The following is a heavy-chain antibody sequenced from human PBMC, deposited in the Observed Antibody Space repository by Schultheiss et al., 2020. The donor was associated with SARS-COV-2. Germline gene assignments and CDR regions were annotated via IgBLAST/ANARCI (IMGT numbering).Heavy chain of an antibody. CDR3: AREGGASSGWYPSYYYYGMDV. CDR1: GFTFSSYA. V-gene: IGHV3-23*01. CDR2: ISGSGGST. J-gene: IGHJ6*02. D-gene: IGHD6-19*01. Sequence: GESLKISCAASGFTFSSYAMSWVRQAPGKGLEWVSAISGSGGSTYYADSVKGRFTISRDNAKNSLYLQMNSLRAEDTAVYYCAREGGASSGWYPSYYYYGMDVWGQGTTVTVSS.